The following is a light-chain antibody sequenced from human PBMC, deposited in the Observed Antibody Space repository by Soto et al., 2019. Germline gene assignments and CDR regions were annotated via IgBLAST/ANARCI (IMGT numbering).Light chain of an antibody. CDR3: QQYASAPFS. J-gene: IGKJ3*01. V-gene: IGKV3-20*01. Sequence: EIVLTQSPGTLSLSPGDRATLSCRASHSINTSFLAWFQQKPGQAPRLLIYAASTRATGIPDRFSGSASETDFTRTINRLEPEDSAVYYCQQYASAPFSLGPGTKVDIK. CDR2: AAS. CDR1: HSINTSF.